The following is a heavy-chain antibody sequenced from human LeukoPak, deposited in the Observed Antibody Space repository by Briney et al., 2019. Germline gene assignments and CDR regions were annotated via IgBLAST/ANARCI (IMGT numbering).Heavy chain of an antibody. CDR1: GYTLTELS. V-gene: IGHV1-24*01. J-gene: IGHJ4*02. CDR3: ATAYGSRVTGYHLSSSFDS. Sequence: GASVKVSCKVSGYTLTELSMHWVRQAPGKGLEWVGGFDPEDGETIYAQKFQGTVTMPDDTSTATAYMELSSLRSEDTAVYYCATAYGSRVTGYHLSSSFDSWGQGTLVTVSS. CDR2: FDPEDGET. D-gene: IGHD3-9*01.